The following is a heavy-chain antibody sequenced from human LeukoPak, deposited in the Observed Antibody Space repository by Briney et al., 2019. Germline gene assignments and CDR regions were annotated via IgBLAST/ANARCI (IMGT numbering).Heavy chain of an antibody. D-gene: IGHD3-22*01. CDR3: ASILSSSGSKGSLDI. Sequence: ASVKVSCKASGYTFTSYGISWVRQAPGQGLEWMGWISAYNGNTNYAQKLQGRVTMTTDTSTSTAYMELRSLRSEDTAVYYCASILSSSGSKGSLDIWGQGTMVTVSS. V-gene: IGHV1-18*01. CDR2: ISAYNGNT. CDR1: GYTFTSYG. J-gene: IGHJ3*02.